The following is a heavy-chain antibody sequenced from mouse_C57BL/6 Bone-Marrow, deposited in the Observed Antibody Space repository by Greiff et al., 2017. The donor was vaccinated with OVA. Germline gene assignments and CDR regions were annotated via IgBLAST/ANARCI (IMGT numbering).Heavy chain of an antibody. Sequence: EVQLQQSGPELVKPGASVKISCKASGYTFTDYYMNWVKQSHGKSLEWIGDINPNNGGTSYNQKFKGKATLTVDKSSSTAYMELRSLTAEDSAVYYCARLDRNYYGYDVLHWYFDVWGTGTTVTVSS. CDR1: GYTFTDYY. CDR2: INPNNGGT. J-gene: IGHJ1*03. CDR3: ARLDRNYYGYDVLHWYFDV. D-gene: IGHD2-2*01. V-gene: IGHV1-26*01.